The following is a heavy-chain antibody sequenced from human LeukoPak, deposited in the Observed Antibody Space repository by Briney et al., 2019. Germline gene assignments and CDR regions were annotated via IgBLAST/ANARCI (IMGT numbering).Heavy chain of an antibody. J-gene: IGHJ3*02. CDR3: AGEGKGAFDI. CDR2: ISSSSSYI. Sequence: GGTLRLSCAASGFTFSSYSMNWVRQAPGKGLEWVSSISSSSSYIYYADSVKGRFTISRDNAKNSLYLQMNSLRAEDTAVYYCAGEGKGAFDIWGQGTMVTVSS. D-gene: IGHD3-10*01. V-gene: IGHV3-21*01. CDR1: GFTFSSYS.